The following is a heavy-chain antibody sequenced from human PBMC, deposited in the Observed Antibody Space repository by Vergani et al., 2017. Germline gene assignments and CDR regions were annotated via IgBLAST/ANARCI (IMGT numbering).Heavy chain of an antibody. D-gene: IGHD1-26*01. CDR2: ISWNSGSI. Sequence: VQLVESGGGLVQPGRSLRLSCAASGFTFDDYAMHWVRQAPGKGLEWVSGISWNSGSIGYADSVKGRFTISRDNSKNTLYLQMNSLRAEDTAVYYCAKASPYSGSYFRYYYGMDVWGQGTTVTVSS. CDR3: AKASPYSGSYFRYYYGMDV. V-gene: IGHV3-9*01. J-gene: IGHJ6*02. CDR1: GFTFDDYA.